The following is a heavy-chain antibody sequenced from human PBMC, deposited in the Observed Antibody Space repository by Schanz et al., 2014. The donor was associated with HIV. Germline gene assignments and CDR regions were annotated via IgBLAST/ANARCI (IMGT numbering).Heavy chain of an antibody. D-gene: IGHD5-12*01. CDR3: ARGRYSGYDYADFYYYPMDA. CDR1: GFTFNTYN. V-gene: IGHV3-21*01. J-gene: IGHJ6*02. Sequence: EVQLVESGGGLVKPGGSLRLSCAASGFTFNTYNMNWVRQAPGKGLEWVSSISSSSTFIYDADSLKGRFTISRDNAKNSLYLQMNSLRVEDTAVYYCARGRYSGYDYADFYYYPMDAWGQGTTVTVSS. CDR2: ISSSSTFI.